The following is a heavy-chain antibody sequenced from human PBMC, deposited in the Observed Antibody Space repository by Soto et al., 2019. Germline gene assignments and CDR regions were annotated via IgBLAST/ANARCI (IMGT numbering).Heavy chain of an antibody. Sequence: PGGFLRRSCAASGFTFSTAWINCVRQAPGKGLEWVGRIKSQVNGGTPDFAAPVRGRFAISRDDSRSMVYLQMNRLKTEDTAVYYCTTDSYFTSKLVRFDYWGLGTLVNVSS. CDR2: IKSQVNGGTP. V-gene: IGHV3-15*07. CDR1: GFTFSTAW. CDR3: TTDSYFTSKLVRFDY. D-gene: IGHD2-21*01. J-gene: IGHJ4*01.